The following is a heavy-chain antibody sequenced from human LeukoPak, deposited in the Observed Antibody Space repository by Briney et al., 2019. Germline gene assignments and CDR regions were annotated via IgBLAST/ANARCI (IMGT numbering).Heavy chain of an antibody. J-gene: IGHJ4*02. CDR2: IRYDGSNK. D-gene: IGHD3-22*01. Sequence: GGSLRLSCAASGFTFSSYGMHWVRQAPGKGLEWVAFIRYDGSNKYYADSVKGRFAISRDNSKNTLYLQMNSLRAEDTAVYYCAYYYDSSGDYWGQGTLVTVSS. V-gene: IGHV3-30*02. CDR1: GFTFSSYG. CDR3: AYYYDSSGDY.